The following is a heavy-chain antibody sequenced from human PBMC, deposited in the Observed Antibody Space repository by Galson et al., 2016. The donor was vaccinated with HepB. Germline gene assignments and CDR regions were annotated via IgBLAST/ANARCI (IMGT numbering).Heavy chain of an antibody. J-gene: IGHJ6*02. Sequence: SVKVSCKASGYTFTTYGISWVRQAPGQGLEWMGWITTVTGNTNYARKFQGRVTMTTDTSTNTAYMELRSLRSDDTAVYYCARARDYYFYSMDVWGQGTTVPVSS. V-gene: IGHV1-18*01. CDR2: ITTVTGNT. CDR3: ARARDYYFYSMDV. CDR1: GYTFTTYG.